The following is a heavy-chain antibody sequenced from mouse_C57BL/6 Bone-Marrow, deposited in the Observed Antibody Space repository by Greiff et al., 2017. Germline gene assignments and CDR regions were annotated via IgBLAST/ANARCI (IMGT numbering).Heavy chain of an antibody. J-gene: IGHJ2*01. CDR2: ITHSGET. D-gene: IGHD2-4*01. V-gene: IGHV12-3*01. CDR1: GFPITSGYY. Sequence: QVQLQQSGPGLVKPSQSLFLTCSITGFPITSGYYWIWIRQSPGKPLEWMGYITHSGETFYNPSLQSPISITRETSKNQFFLQLNSVTTEDTAMYYCAGDYDYYFDYWGQGTTLTVSS. CDR3: AGDYDYYFDY.